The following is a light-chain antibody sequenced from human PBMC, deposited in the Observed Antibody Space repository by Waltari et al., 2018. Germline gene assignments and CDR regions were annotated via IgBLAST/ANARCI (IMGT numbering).Light chain of an antibody. CDR2: GQS. V-gene: IGLV1-40*01. Sequence: QSVLTQPPSVSAAPGQRVTITSTGSSANIGAGCDVPWYQHLTGRVPTLLISGQSVRPSGVPDRFSGSKSGTSAALAITGLQPEDEADYYCQSYDSSLGGWEVFGTGTKVTVL. J-gene: IGLJ1*01. CDR1: SANIGAGCD. CDR3: QSYDSSLGGWEV.